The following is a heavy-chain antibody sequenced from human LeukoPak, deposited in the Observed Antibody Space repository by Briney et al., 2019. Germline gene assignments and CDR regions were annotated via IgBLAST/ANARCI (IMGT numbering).Heavy chain of an antibody. D-gene: IGHD6-13*01. CDR2: ISGSGGST. CDR3: AKSYSSSVYYGMDV. J-gene: IGHJ6*02. V-gene: IGHV3-23*01. CDR1: GFTFSSYA. Sequence: GGSLRLSCAASGFTFSSYAMSWVRQAPGKGLEWVSAISGSGGSTYYADSVKGRFTISRDNSKNTLYLQMNSLRAEDTAAYSCAKSYSSSVYYGMDVWGQGTTVTVSS.